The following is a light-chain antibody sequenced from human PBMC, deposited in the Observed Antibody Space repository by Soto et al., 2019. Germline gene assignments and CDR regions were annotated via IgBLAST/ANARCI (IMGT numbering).Light chain of an antibody. Sequence: DIQMTQSPSTLSASVGDRVTITCRASQSITSWLAWYQQKPGKAPKLLIYDASSLESGVPSRFSGSGSGTDCTLTISRLQHDHFATYYCQQFNSLWSCGQGTKVEIK. CDR3: QQFNSLWS. CDR2: DAS. CDR1: QSITSW. J-gene: IGKJ1*01. V-gene: IGKV1-5*01.